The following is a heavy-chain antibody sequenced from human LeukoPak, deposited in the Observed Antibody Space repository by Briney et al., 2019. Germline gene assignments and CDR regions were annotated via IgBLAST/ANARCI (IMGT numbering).Heavy chain of an antibody. Sequence: GGSLRLSCAASGFTFSSYAMSWVRQAPGKGLEWVAVISYDGSNKYYADSVKGRFTISRDNSKNTLYLQMNSLRAEDTAVYYCAKELLRSRAWSGYLKPLDYWSQGTLVTVSS. V-gene: IGHV3-30*18. CDR1: GFTFSSYA. CDR3: AKELLRSRAWSGYLKPLDY. J-gene: IGHJ4*02. CDR2: ISYDGSNK. D-gene: IGHD3-3*01.